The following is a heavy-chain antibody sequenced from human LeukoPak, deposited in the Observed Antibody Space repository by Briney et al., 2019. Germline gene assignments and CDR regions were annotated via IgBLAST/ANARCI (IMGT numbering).Heavy chain of an antibody. CDR2: IYYSGST. CDR3: ARGLYYDYVWGSYRQRTLLDY. CDR1: GGSISSYY. J-gene: IGHJ4*02. Sequence: SETLSLTCTVSGGSISSYYWNWIRQPPGKGLEWIGHIYYSGSTKYNPSLKSRVTISVDRSKNQFSMKVTSVTAADTAVYYCARGLYYDYVWGSYRQRTLLDYWGQGTLVTVSS. D-gene: IGHD3-16*02. V-gene: IGHV4-59*08.